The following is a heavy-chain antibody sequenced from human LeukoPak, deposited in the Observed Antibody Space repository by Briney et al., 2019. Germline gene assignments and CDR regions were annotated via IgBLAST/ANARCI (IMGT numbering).Heavy chain of an antibody. J-gene: IGHJ3*02. V-gene: IGHV4-4*07. D-gene: IGHD3-22*01. CDR1: GGSISSYY. CDR2: IYTSGST. Sequence: SETLSLTRTVSGGSISSYYWSWIRQPAGKGLEWIGRIYTSGSTNYNPSFKSRVTMSVDTSKNQFSLKLSSVTAADTAVYYCARDYYDSSGRDAFDIWGQGTMVTVSS. CDR3: ARDYYDSSGRDAFDI.